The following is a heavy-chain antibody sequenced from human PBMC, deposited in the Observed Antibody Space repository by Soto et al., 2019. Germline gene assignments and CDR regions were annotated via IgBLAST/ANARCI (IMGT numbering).Heavy chain of an antibody. CDR2: VYYSGSS. J-gene: IGHJ5*02. CDR1: GGSISSGGYY. V-gene: IGHV4-31*03. Sequence: SETLSLTCTVSGGSISSGGYYWSWIRQHPGKGLEWIGNVYYSGSSHYNPSLKSRVTISIDTSKNQFSLKLSSVTAADTAVYYCARERQPYIYCQGVWFGPWGQGTLVTVSS. CDR3: ARERQPYIYCQGVWFGP. D-gene: IGHD2-21*02.